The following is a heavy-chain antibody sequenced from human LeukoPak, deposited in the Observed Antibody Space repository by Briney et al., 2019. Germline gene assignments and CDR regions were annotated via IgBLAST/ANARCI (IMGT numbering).Heavy chain of an antibody. CDR1: GFTFSSYW. D-gene: IGHD1-20*01. CDR2: IKQDGSEK. J-gene: IGHJ4*02. V-gene: IGHV3-7*01. Sequence: GGSLRLSCAASGFTFSSYWMSWVRQAPGKGLEWVANIKQDGSEKYYVDSVKGRFTISRDNAKNSLYLQMNSLRAEDTAVYYCARSSAFSPNWIFWDYWGQGTLVTVSS. CDR3: ARSSAFSPNWIFWDY.